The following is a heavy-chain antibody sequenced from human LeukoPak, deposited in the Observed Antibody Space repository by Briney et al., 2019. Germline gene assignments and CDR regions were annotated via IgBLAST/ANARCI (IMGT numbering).Heavy chain of an antibody. V-gene: IGHV4-38-2*02. CDR1: NYSISRTYH. CDR2: IYHSGTT. Sequence: SETLSLTCSVSNYSISRTYHWGWIRQPPGKGLEWIGTIYHSGTTYYSPSLKSRVTISIHTSKNQFSLRLSSVTAADTAVYYCATIMYGSGNYYNSDYWGQGTLVTVSS. CDR3: ATIMYGSGNYYNSDY. D-gene: IGHD3-10*01. J-gene: IGHJ4*02.